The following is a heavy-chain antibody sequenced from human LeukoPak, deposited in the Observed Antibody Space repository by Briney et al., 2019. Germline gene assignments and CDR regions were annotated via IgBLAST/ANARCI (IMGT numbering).Heavy chain of an antibody. D-gene: IGHD6-13*01. J-gene: IGHJ6*02. CDR1: GFTFSSYG. V-gene: IGHV3-30*18. CDR2: ISYDGSNK. Sequence: GGPLRLSCAASGFTFSSYGMHWVRQAPGKGLEWVAVISYDGSNKYYADSVKGRFTISRDNSKNTLYLQMDSLRAEDTAVYYCAKDPRYSSLRYYGMDVWAQGTTVTVSS. CDR3: AKDPRYSSLRYYGMDV.